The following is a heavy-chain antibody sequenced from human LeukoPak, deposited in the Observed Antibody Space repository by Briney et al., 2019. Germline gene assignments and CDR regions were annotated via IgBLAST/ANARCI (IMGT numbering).Heavy chain of an antibody. CDR3: ARDRRSSTSCCPGGWFDP. Sequence: PGGSLRLSCAASGFTFSSYSMNWVRQAPGKGLEWVSSISSSSSYIYYADSVKGRFTISRDNAKNSLYLQMNSLRAEDTAVYYCARDRRSSTSCCPGGWFDPWGQGTLVTVSS. D-gene: IGHD2-2*01. CDR2: ISSSSSYI. CDR1: GFTFSSYS. J-gene: IGHJ5*02. V-gene: IGHV3-21*01.